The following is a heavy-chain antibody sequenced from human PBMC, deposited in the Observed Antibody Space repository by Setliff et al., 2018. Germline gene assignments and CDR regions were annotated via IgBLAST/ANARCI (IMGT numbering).Heavy chain of an antibody. CDR2: IFHSGST. CDR1: GYSIGSGYY. D-gene: IGHD5-18*01. Sequence: SETLSLTCAVSGYSIGSGYYWGWIRQPPGKGLEWVGGIFHSGSTYYNPSLTSRVTSSMDTSKNQFSLRVSSVTASDTAVYYCARVYVYSYGFDSWGQGTQVTVSS. V-gene: IGHV4-38-2*01. CDR3: ARVYVYSYGFDS. J-gene: IGHJ4*02.